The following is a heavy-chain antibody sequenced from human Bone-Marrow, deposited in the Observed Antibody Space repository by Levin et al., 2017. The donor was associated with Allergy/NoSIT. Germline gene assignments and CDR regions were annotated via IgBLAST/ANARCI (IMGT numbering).Heavy chain of an antibody. V-gene: IGHV5-51*01. CDR2: IYPGDSDT. D-gene: IGHD4-23*01. Sequence: RGESLKISCKGSGYSFTSYWIGWVRQMPGKGLEWMGIIYPGDSDTRYSPSFQGQVTISADKSISTAYLQWSSLKASDTAMYYCAREVGYGGNSLGAFDYWGQGTLVTVSS. J-gene: IGHJ4*02. CDR1: GYSFTSYW. CDR3: AREVGYGGNSLGAFDY.